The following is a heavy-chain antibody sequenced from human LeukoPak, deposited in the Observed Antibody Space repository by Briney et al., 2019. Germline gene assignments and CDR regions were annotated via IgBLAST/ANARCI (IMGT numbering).Heavy chain of an antibody. V-gene: IGHV3-21*05. J-gene: IGHJ4*02. CDR1: GFTFSSYS. CDR3: ARRSKAYSSGEYYFDY. CDR2: ISSSSSYT. Sequence: GGSLRLSCAASGFTFSSYSMNWVRQAPGKGLEWVSYISSSSSYTNYADSVKGRFTISRDNAKNSLYLQMNSLRAEDTAVYYCARRSKAYSSGEYYFDYWGQGTLVTVSS. D-gene: IGHD6-25*01.